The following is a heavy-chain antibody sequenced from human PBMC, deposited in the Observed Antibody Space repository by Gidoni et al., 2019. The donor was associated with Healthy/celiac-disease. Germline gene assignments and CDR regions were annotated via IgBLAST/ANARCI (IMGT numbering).Heavy chain of an antibody. CDR1: EFTFSNAG. J-gene: IGHJ4*02. D-gene: IGHD3-10*01. V-gene: IGHV3-15*01. CDR3: TTVPVITMVRGVIIPIDY. CDR2: IKSKTDGGTT. Sequence: EVQLVESGGGLVKPGGSLRLSCEASEFTFSNAGMSWVRQVPGKGLELVGRIKSKTDGGTTDYAAPVKGRFTISRDDSKNTLYLQMNSLKTEDTAVYYCTTVPVITMVRGVIIPIDYWGQGTLVTVSS.